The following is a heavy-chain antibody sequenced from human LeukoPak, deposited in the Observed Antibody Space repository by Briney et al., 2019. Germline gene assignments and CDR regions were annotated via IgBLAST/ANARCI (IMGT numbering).Heavy chain of an antibody. J-gene: IGHJ5*02. D-gene: IGHD2-2*01. V-gene: IGHV1-69*06. CDR1: GGTFSSYA. Sequence: GSSVKVSCKASGGTFSSYAISWVRQAPGQGLEWMGGIIPIFGTANYAQKFQGRVTITADKSTSTAYMELSGLRSEDTAVYYCASWGDIVVVPAARGAWGQGTLVTVSS. CDR3: ASWGDIVVVPAARGA. CDR2: IIPIFGTA.